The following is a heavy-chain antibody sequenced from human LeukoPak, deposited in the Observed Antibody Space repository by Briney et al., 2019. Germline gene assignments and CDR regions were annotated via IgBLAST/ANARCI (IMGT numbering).Heavy chain of an antibody. J-gene: IGHJ4*02. CDR3: ARAKRYCSGGSCYIGRFDY. Sequence: GGSLRLSCAASGFTFSRYSMNWVRQAPGKGLEWVANIKQDGSEKYYVDSVKGRFTISRDNAKNSLYLQMNSLRVEDTAVYYCARAKRYCSGGSCYIGRFDYWGQGTLVTVSS. CDR2: IKQDGSEK. D-gene: IGHD2-15*01. V-gene: IGHV3-7*01. CDR1: GFTFSRYS.